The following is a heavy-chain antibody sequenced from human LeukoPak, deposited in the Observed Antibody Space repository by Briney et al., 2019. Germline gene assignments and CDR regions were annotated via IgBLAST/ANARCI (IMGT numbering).Heavy chain of an antibody. J-gene: IGHJ4*02. CDR3: ASRGKADFDY. D-gene: IGHD3-10*01. Sequence: SETLSLTCAVYGGSFIGYDWTWIRQPPGKGLEWIGEINHSGGTNYNPSLKSRVTISVDTSKNQFSLKLSSVTAADTAVYYCASRGKADFDYWGQGTLVTVSS. V-gene: IGHV4-34*01. CDR2: INHSGGT. CDR1: GGSFIGYD.